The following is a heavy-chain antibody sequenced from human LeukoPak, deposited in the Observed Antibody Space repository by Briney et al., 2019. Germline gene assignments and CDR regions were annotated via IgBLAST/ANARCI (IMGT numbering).Heavy chain of an antibody. D-gene: IGHD3-10*01. Sequence: PSETLSLTCTVSGGSISSSSYYWSWIRQPPGKGLEWIGYIYYSGSTNYNPSLKSRVTTSVDTSKNQFSLKVSSVTAADTAVYYCARFGWFGELSHIDYWGQGTLVTVSS. CDR1: GGSISSSSYY. V-gene: IGHV4-61*01. CDR2: IYYSGST. CDR3: ARFGWFGELSHIDY. J-gene: IGHJ4*02.